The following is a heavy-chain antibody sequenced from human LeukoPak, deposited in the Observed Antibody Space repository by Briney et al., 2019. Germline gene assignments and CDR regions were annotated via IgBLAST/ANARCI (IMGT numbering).Heavy chain of an antibody. CDR1: GLTFRNYA. J-gene: IGHJ5*01. Sequence: GGSLRLSCTASGLTFRNYAMTWVRKAPGKGLERVSTVSGKGDETYYPDSVKGRFTLSRDNSKNTLYLQMNSLRAEDTAVYYCAKGGHYSFFDSWGQGTLVTVSS. CDR2: VSGKGDET. D-gene: IGHD3-10*01. CDR3: AKGGHYSFFDS. V-gene: IGHV3-23*01.